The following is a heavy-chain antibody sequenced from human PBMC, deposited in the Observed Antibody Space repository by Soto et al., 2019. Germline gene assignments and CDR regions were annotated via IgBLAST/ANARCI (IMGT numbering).Heavy chain of an antibody. CDR2: ISSSGSTI. J-gene: IGHJ6*02. CDR3: ARDQEAGSFFPYYYGMDV. CDR1: GFTFSSYE. D-gene: IGHD6-13*01. V-gene: IGHV3-48*03. Sequence: GGSLRLSCATSGFTFSSYERNWVRQAPGKGLEWVSYISSSGSTIYYADSVKGRFTISRDNAKNSLYLQMDSLRAEDTAVYYCARDQEAGSFFPYYYGMDVWGQGTTVTVYS.